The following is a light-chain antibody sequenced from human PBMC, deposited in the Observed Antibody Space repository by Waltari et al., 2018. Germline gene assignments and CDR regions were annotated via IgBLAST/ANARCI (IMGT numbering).Light chain of an antibody. CDR3: QQYYSYPRT. CDR1: QGISSY. Sequence: AIRMTQSPSSLSASTGDRVTITCRASQGISSYLAWYQQKPGKAPKLLIYAACTLQNGVPSRFSGSGSGTDFTLTISCLQSEDFATYYCQQYYSYPRTFG. CDR2: AAC. J-gene: IGKJ1*01. V-gene: IGKV1-8*01.